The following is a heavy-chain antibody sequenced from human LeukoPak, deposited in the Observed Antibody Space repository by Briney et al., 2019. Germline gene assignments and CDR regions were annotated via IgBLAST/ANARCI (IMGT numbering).Heavy chain of an antibody. Sequence: PGESLKISCKGSGYSFTSYWIGWVRQMPGKGLEWMGIIYPGDSDTRYSPSFQGQATISADTSISTAYLQWSSLKASDTAMYYCARHTYDFWSGYYRHNWFDPWGQGTLVTVSS. D-gene: IGHD3-3*01. CDR3: ARHTYDFWSGYYRHNWFDP. J-gene: IGHJ5*02. CDR2: IYPGDSDT. CDR1: GYSFTSYW. V-gene: IGHV5-51*01.